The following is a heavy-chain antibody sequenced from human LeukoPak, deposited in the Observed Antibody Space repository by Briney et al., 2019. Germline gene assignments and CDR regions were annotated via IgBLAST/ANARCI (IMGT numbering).Heavy chain of an antibody. J-gene: IGHJ5*02. Sequence: GGSLRLSCAASGFTFSSYAMSWVRQAPGKGLEWVSAISGSGGSTYYADSVKGRFTISRDNSKNTLYLQMNSLRAEDTAVYYCAREYSSSWTTNWFDPWGQGTLVTVSS. V-gene: IGHV3-23*01. D-gene: IGHD6-13*01. CDR2: ISGSGGST. CDR3: AREYSSSWTTNWFDP. CDR1: GFTFSSYA.